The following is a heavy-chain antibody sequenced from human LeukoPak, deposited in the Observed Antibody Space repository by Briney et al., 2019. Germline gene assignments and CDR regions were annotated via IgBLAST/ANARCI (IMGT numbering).Heavy chain of an antibody. CDR3: ARYSSGWGAFDN. Sequence: ASVKVSFKASGYIFTTYAMHWVRQAPGQRLEWMGWINAGNGNTKYSQKLQGTVTITRYTSASTAYMEVSSLRSEDTAVYYCARYSSGWGAFDNWGQETMVTVSS. D-gene: IGHD6-19*01. V-gene: IGHV1-3*01. CDR1: GYIFTTYA. J-gene: IGHJ3*02. CDR2: INAGNGNT.